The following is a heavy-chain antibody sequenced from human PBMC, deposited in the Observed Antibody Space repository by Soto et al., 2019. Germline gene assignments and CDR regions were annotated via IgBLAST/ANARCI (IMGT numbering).Heavy chain of an antibody. CDR3: ARLPAAILGYYYYYMDV. Sequence: QVQLVESGGGVVQPGRSLRLSCAASGFTFSSYGMHWVRQAPGKGLEWVAVIWYDGSNKYYADSVKGRFTISRDNSKNTLYLQMNSLRAEDTAVYYCARLPAAILGYYYYYMDVWGKGTTVTVSS. CDR1: GFTFSSYG. D-gene: IGHD2-2*01. J-gene: IGHJ6*03. V-gene: IGHV3-33*01. CDR2: IWYDGSNK.